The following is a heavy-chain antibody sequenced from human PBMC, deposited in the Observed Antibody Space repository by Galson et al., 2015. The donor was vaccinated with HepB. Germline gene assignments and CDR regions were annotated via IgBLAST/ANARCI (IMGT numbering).Heavy chain of an antibody. CDR2: IWYDGSNK. CDR1: GFTFSSYG. D-gene: IGHD2-2*01. V-gene: IGHV3-33*01. J-gene: IGHJ6*02. CDR3: ARDRRYCSSTSCYGIYYYYGMDV. Sequence: SLRLSCAASGFTFSSYGMHWVRQAPGKGLEWVAVIWYDGSNKYYADSVKGRFTISRDNSKNTLYLQMNSLRAEDTAVYYCARDRRYCSSTSCYGIYYYYGMDVWGQGTTVTVSS.